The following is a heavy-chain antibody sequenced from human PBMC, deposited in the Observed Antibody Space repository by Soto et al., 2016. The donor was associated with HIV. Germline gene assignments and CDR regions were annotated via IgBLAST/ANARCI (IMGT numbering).Heavy chain of an antibody. J-gene: IGHJ6*02. D-gene: IGHD3-10*01. Sequence: QVQLVQSGAEVKKPGASVKVSCKASGYTFTSYDINWVRQATGQGLEWMGWMNPNSGNTDYAQKFQGRVTITRNTSISTAYMELSSLRSEDTAVYYCGRDRASSGSYYSANYYGMDVWGQGTTVTVSS. CDR3: GRDRASSGSYYSANYYGMDV. V-gene: IGHV1-8*03. CDR2: MNPNSGNT. CDR1: GYTFTSYD.